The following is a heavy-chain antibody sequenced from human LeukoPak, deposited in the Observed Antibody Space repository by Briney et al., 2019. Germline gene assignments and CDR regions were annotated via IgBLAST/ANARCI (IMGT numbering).Heavy chain of an antibody. CDR3: ATDLSRYNWNDEPSHGMDV. J-gene: IGHJ6*02. V-gene: IGHV1-24*01. CDR2: FDPEDGET. CDR1: GYTLTELS. Sequence: ASVTVSCKVSGYTLTELSMHWVRQAPGKGLEWMGGFDPEDGETIYAQKFQGRATMTEDTSTDTAYMELSRLRSEDTAVYYCATDLSRYNWNDEPSHGMDVWGQGTTVTVSS. D-gene: IGHD1-1*01.